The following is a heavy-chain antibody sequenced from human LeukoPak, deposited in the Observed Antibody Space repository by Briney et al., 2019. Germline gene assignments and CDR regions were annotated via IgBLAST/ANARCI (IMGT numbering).Heavy chain of an antibody. CDR3: ARMQGFCTGSSCYPRAFDI. CDR1: GFTVSSNY. Sequence: GGSLRLSCAASGFTVSSNYMSWVSHAPGTGLEWVSVIYTGGTTYYADSVKGRFTISRDNSKNTVYLQMNSLRADDTAVYYCARMQGFCTGSSCYPRAFDIWGQGTMVSVSS. D-gene: IGHD2-2*01. CDR2: IYTGGTT. V-gene: IGHV3-53*01. J-gene: IGHJ3*02.